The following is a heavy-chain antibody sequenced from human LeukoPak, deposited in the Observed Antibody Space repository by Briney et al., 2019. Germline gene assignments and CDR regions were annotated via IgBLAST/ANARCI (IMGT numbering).Heavy chain of an antibody. CDR2: INHSGST. J-gene: IGHJ5*02. CDR3: ARGGPVWFGELFAYNWFDP. CDR1: GGSFSGYY. V-gene: IGHV4-34*01. D-gene: IGHD3-10*01. Sequence: PSETLSLTCAVYGGSFSGYYWSWIRQPPGKGLEWIGEINHSGSTNYNPSLKSRVTISVDTSKNQFSLKLSSVTAADTAVYYCARGGPVWFGELFAYNWFDPWGQGTLVTVSS.